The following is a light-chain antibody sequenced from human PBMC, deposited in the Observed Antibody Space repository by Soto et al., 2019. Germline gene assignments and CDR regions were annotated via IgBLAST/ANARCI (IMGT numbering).Light chain of an antibody. CDR1: QSIYSS. CDR2: AAS. CDR3: QQSYSAPYT. J-gene: IGKJ2*01. Sequence: DIQMTQSPSSLSASVGARVTITCRASQSIYSSLNWYHQKPGKAPKLLIYAASNLQSGVPSRFSGSGSGTDFTLSISRLQPEDFATYYCQQSYSAPYTFGQGTKLEI. V-gene: IGKV1-39*01.